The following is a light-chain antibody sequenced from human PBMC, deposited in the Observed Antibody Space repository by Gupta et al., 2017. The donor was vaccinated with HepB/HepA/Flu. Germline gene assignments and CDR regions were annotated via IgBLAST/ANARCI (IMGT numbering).Light chain of an antibody. Sequence: QSVLTQPPSASGTPGHRVTISCSGSISNIGSNYVYWYQQLPGTAPKLLIYRNNQGPSGVPDRFSGSKSGTSASLAISGLRSEDEADYYCAAWDDSLSGVVFGGGTKLTVL. CDR1: ISNIGSNY. CDR2: RNN. CDR3: AAWDDSLSGVV. V-gene: IGLV1-47*01. J-gene: IGLJ2*01.